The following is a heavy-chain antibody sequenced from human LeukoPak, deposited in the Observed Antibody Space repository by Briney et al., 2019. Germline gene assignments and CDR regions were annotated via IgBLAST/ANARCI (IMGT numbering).Heavy chain of an antibody. D-gene: IGHD2-15*01. Sequence: RPGGSLRLSCAASGFTFDDYGMSWVRQAPGKGLDWVSGINWNGGSTGYADSVKGRFTISRDNAKNSLYLQMNSLRAEDTALCHCARGFGYCSGGSCYGSHHGMVVWGQGTRVSVSS. V-gene: IGHV3-20*01. CDR3: ARGFGYCSGGSCYGSHHGMVV. CDR2: INWNGGST. CDR1: GFTFDDYG. J-gene: IGHJ6*02.